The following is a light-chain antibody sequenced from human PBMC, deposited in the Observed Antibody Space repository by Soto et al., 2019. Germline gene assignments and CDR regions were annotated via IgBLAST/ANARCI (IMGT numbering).Light chain of an antibody. Sequence: EIVITQAPATLSVYPGERTTLSCRASQSVGNNLAWYQQKPGQAPRLLIYGAYTRATGIPARFSGSGSGTDFALTISRLEPEDFAVYYCQQYGSLITFGQGTRLEI. CDR3: QQYGSLIT. CDR1: QSVGNN. V-gene: IGKV3-15*01. J-gene: IGKJ5*01. CDR2: GAY.